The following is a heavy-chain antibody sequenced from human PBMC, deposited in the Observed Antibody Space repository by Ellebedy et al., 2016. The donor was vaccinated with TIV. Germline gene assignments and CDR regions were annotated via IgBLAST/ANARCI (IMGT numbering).Heavy chain of an antibody. J-gene: IGHJ4*02. V-gene: IGHV3-43D*03. CDR1: GFTVDDYA. CDR2: ISWDGRTT. D-gene: IGHD3-22*01. Sequence: PGGSLRLSCAASGFTVDDYAMHWVRQAPGKGLEWVSLISWDGRTTYYADSVKGRFTISRDNSKNSLYLQMNSLRAEDTALYYCAKEINYYDSSGYFSYYFDSWGQGTLVTVSS. CDR3: AKEINYYDSSGYFSYYFDS.